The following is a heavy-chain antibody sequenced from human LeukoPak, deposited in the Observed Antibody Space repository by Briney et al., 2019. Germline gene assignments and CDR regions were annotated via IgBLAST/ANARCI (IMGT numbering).Heavy chain of an antibody. Sequence: PSETLSLTCTVSGGSISSYYWSWIRQPPGKGLEWIGNIYYSGSTYYNPSLKSRVTMSLDTSRNQFSLMLSSVTAVDTAVYYCASSEGVRVPIDHWGLGTLVTVSS. D-gene: IGHD6-19*01. CDR1: GGSISSYY. CDR2: IYYSGST. CDR3: ASSEGVRVPIDH. J-gene: IGHJ4*02. V-gene: IGHV4-59*04.